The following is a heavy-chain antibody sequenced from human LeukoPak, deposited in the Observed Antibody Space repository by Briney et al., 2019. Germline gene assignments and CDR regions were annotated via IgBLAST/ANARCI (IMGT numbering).Heavy chain of an antibody. D-gene: IGHD2-2*01. V-gene: IGHV4-31*03. CDR2: IYYSGST. J-gene: IGHJ5*02. Sequence: SQTLSLTCTVSGGSISGGGYYWSWIRQHPGKGLEWIGYIYYSGSTYYNPSLKSRVTISVDTSKNQFSLKLSSVTAADTAVYYCARDEGVVVPAAINWFDPWGQGTLVTVSS. CDR1: GGSISGGGYY. CDR3: ARDEGVVVPAAINWFDP.